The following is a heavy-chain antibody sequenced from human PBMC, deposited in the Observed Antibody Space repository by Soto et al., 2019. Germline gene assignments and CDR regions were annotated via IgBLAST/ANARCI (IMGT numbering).Heavy chain of an antibody. Sequence: SETLSLTYDVYCWSFSGYYCSWCRQPPGKGLEWIGEINHSGSTNYSPSLKSRATISVDMSKNQFSLKVSSVTAADTAVYYCARTYCRTSNCYRIKTDYWAQGTPVTVS. CDR2: INHSGST. J-gene: IGHJ4*02. D-gene: IGHD2-2*01. CDR3: ARTYCRTSNCYRIKTDY. V-gene: IGHV4-34*01. CDR1: CWSFSGYY.